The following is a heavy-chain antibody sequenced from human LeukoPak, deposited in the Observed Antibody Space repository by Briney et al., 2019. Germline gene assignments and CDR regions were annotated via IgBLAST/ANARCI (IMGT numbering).Heavy chain of an antibody. J-gene: IGHJ4*02. CDR1: GYTFTSYG. V-gene: IGHV1-18*01. D-gene: IGHD3-3*01. Sequence: ASVKVSCKASGYTFTSYGISWVRQAPGHGLEWMGWISAYNGNTNYAQKLQGRVTMTTDTSTSTAYMELRSLRSDDTAVYYCARDVGIFGVVMLDYWGQGTLVTVSS. CDR3: ARDVGIFGVVMLDY. CDR2: ISAYNGNT.